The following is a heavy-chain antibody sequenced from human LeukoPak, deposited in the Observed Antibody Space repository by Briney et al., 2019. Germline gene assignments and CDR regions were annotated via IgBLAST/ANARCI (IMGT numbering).Heavy chain of an antibody. CDR2: INHSGST. CDR1: GGSFSGYY. J-gene: IGHJ5*02. CDR3: ARAKLYYYGSGSPRWFDP. Sequence: PSETLSLTCAVYGGSFSGYYWIWIRQPPGKGLEWLGEINHSGSTNYNPPLKSRVTISVDTSKNQFSLKLSSVTAADTAVYYCARAKLYYYGSGSPRWFDPWGQGTLVTVSS. V-gene: IGHV4-34*01. D-gene: IGHD3-10*01.